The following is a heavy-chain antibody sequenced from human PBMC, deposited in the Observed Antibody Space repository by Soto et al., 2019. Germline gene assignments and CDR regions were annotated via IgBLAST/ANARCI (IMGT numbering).Heavy chain of an antibody. J-gene: IGHJ6*02. Sequence: QVQLQQSGPGLVKPSQTLSLTCAISGDSVSSNSAAWNWIRQSPSRGLEWLGRTYYRSKWYNDSAVSVKSRITITPATSKIQFSLQLNSVTPEDTAVYYCARDQCSGGSCYYKVLRYYYYGMDVWGQGTTVTVSS. CDR3: ARDQCSGGSCYYKVLRYYYYGMDV. V-gene: IGHV6-1*01. D-gene: IGHD2-15*01. CDR2: TYYRSKWYN. CDR1: GDSVSSNSAA.